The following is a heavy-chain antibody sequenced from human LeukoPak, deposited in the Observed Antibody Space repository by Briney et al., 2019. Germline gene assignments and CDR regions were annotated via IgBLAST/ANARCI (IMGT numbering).Heavy chain of an antibody. Sequence: GGSLRLSCAASGFTFSTYGMHWVRQAPGKGLEWVAVISDDGRNKYYADSVKGRFTISRDNSKKTLYLQMNGLRPDDTAVYYCAKRGDEYSAYELDSWGQGTLVTVSS. V-gene: IGHV3-30*18. J-gene: IGHJ4*02. CDR2: ISDDGRNK. D-gene: IGHD5-12*01. CDR1: GFTFSTYG. CDR3: AKRGDEYSAYELDS.